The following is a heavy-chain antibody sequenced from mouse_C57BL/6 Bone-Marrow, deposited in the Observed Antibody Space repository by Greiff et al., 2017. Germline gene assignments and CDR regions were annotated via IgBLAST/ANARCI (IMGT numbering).Heavy chain of an antibody. CDR3: ARSGRLRRAYLAY. CDR1: GYTFTGYW. V-gene: IGHV1-9*01. D-gene: IGHD2-4*01. J-gene: IGHJ3*01. Sequence: QVQLKQSGAELMKPGASVKLSCKATGYTFTGYWIEWVKQRPGHGLEWIGEILPGSGSTNYNEKFKGKATFTADTSSNTAYMQLSSLTTEDSAIDYGARSGRLRRAYLAYWGQGTLVTVSA. CDR2: ILPGSGST.